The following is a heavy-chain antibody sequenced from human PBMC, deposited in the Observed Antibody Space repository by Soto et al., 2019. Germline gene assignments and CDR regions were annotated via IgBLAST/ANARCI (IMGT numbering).Heavy chain of an antibody. CDR2: IYQSGST. CDR1: GGAISSSKW. Sequence: QVQLQESGPGLVKPSGTLSLTCAVSGGAISSSKWWSWVRQPPGKGLEWIGEIYQSGSTNYNPSLQRHSIMSVEKPRTHFSPKLPSVSAADAAVYCCARASATIAAAAIFDSWGQGTLVTVSS. CDR3: ARASATIAAAAIFDS. V-gene: IGHV4-4*01. D-gene: IGHD6-13*01. J-gene: IGHJ4*02.